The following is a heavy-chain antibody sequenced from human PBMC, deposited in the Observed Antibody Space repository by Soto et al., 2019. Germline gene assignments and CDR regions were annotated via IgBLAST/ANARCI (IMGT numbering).Heavy chain of an antibody. Sequence: ASVKVSCKTSGYTFSSYSINWVRQAPGQGLEWMAWISTNSGNTHYAERLQGRVTVTLDKTARTAFMEMWGLTSDDTAVYFCARDNGYYDFWGQGTLVTVSS. V-gene: IGHV1-18*01. CDR1: GYTFSSYS. J-gene: IGHJ4*02. CDR2: ISTNSGNT. D-gene: IGHD2-8*01. CDR3: ARDNGYYDF.